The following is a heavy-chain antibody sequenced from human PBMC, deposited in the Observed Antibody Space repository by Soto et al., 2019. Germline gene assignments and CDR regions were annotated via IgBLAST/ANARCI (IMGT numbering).Heavy chain of an antibody. CDR3: AKGMVKSWFDS. CDR1: GFTFSSYA. V-gene: IGHV3-23*01. D-gene: IGHD5-18*01. J-gene: IGHJ5*01. CDR2: ISGSGGST. Sequence: PGGSLRLSCAASGFTFSSYAMSWVRQAPGKGLEWVSAISGSGGSTYYADSVKGRFTISRDNSKNTLYLHMNSLRADDTAVYYYAKGMVKSWFDSWGQGTLGTLSS.